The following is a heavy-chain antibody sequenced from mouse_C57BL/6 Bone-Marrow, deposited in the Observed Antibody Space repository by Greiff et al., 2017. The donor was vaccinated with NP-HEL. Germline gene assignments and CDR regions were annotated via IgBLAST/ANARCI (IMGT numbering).Heavy chain of an antibody. J-gene: IGHJ3*01. D-gene: IGHD1-1*01. CDR1: GFTFSDYY. V-gene: IGHV5-12*01. CDR2: ISNGGGST. CDR3: ARQLAYGAWFAY. Sequence: EVKLVESGGGLVQPGGSLKLSCAASGFTFSDYYMYWVRQTPEKRLEWVAYISNGGGSTYYPDTVKGRFTISRDNAKNTLYLQMSRLKSEDTAMYYCARQLAYGAWFAYWGQGTLVTVSA.